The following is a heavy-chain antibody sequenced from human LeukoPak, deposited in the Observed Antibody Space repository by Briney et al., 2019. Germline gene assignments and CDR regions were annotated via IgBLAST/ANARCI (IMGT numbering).Heavy chain of an antibody. J-gene: IGHJ4*02. CDR2: IKEDGSKK. CDR3: ARVNINNWHSCDY. CDR1: GFNFNNYW. Sequence: GGSLRLSCAASGFNFNNYWMTWVRQAPGKGLEWVANIKEDGSKKNYVDSVKGRFTISRDNAKNSLYLQMNSLRAEDTAVYYCARVNINNWHSCDYWGQGTLVTVSS. V-gene: IGHV3-7*03. D-gene: IGHD1-1*01.